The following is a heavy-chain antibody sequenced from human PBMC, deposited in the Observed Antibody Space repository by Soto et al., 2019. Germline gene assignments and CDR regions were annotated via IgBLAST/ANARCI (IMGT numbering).Heavy chain of an antibody. V-gene: IGHV3-23*01. CDR2: ISSSGDST. Sequence: XGSLRLSCAASGFTFSSYAMNWVRQAPGKGLEWVSAISSSGDSTYYADSVKGRFAISRDNSKNTLYLQMNTLGAEDTAVYYCAKRYSWNSRDIYGMDVWGQGTTVTVSS. CDR3: AKRYSWNSRDIYGMDV. D-gene: IGHD1-7*01. CDR1: GFTFSSYA. J-gene: IGHJ6*02.